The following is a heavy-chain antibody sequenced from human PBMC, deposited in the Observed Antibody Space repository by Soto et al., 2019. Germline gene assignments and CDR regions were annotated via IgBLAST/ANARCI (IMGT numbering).Heavy chain of an antibody. CDR2: INAGNGNT. CDR3: ARDVVVVPALGMDV. V-gene: IGHV1-3*01. D-gene: IGHD2-2*01. J-gene: IGHJ6*02. Sequence: GASVKVCWEASGYSFTSYAMRWVRQAPGQRLEWMGWINAGNGNTKYSQKFQGRVTITRDTSASTAYMELSSLRSEDTAVYYCARDVVVVPALGMDVWGQGTTVTVSS. CDR1: GYSFTSYA.